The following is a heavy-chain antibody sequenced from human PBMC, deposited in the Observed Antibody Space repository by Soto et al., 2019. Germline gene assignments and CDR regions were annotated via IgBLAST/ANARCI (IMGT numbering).Heavy chain of an antibody. CDR1: GCCISSGGYY. Sequence: SETLSLTCTVSGCCISSGGYYWSWIRQHPGKGLEWIGYIYYSGSTYYNPSLKSRVTISVYTSKNQFSLKLSSVTAADTAVYYCARDRMVRGGGDAFDIWGQGTMVT. CDR3: ARDRMVRGGGDAFDI. V-gene: IGHV4-31*03. D-gene: IGHD3-10*01. J-gene: IGHJ3*02. CDR2: IYYSGST.